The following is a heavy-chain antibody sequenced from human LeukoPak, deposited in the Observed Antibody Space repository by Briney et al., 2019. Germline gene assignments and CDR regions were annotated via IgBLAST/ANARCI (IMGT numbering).Heavy chain of an antibody. Sequence: GESLKISCKGSGFSFTSYWIGWVRQMPGKGLEWMGIIYPGDSDTRYSPSFQGQVTISADKSISTAYLQWSSLKASDTAMYYCARVAVAATRYYYYGLDVWGQGTTVTVSS. D-gene: IGHD6-19*01. CDR3: ARVAVAATRYYYYGLDV. CDR1: GFSFTSYW. CDR2: IYPGDSDT. V-gene: IGHV5-51*01. J-gene: IGHJ6*02.